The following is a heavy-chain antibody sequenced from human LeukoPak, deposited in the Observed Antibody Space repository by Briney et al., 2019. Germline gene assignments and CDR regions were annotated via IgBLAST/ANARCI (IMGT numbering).Heavy chain of an antibody. Sequence: SETLSLTCAVYGGSFSGYYWSWIRQPPGKGLEWIGEINHSGSTNYNPSLKSRVTISVDTSKNQFSLKLSSVTAADTAVYYCGRARVRPRGYFDLWGRGTLVTVSS. D-gene: IGHD3-10*01. CDR1: GGSFSGYY. CDR2: INHSGST. V-gene: IGHV4-34*01. CDR3: GRARVRPRGYFDL. J-gene: IGHJ2*01.